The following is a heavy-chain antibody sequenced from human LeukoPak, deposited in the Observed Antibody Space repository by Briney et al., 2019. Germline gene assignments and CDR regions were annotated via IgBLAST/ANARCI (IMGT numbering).Heavy chain of an antibody. CDR3: ARGLGEGYPDY. D-gene: IGHD5-24*01. V-gene: IGHV4-34*01. J-gene: IGHJ4*02. CDR1: GGSFSGFY. Sequence: SETPSLTCAVHGGSFSGFYWTWMRQPPGKELEWIGEIKHGGFTSYHPSLKSRVTMSEDTSNNQFSLKLTSVTAADTAVYYCARGLGEGYPDYWGPGTLVTVSS. CDR2: IKHGGFT.